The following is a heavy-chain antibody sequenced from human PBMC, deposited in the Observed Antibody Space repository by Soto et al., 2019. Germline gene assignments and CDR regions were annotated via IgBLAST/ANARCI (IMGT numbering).Heavy chain of an antibody. V-gene: IGHV3-23*01. CDR1: GFTFSSYA. CDR3: AKDYSHTGYCSVGRCYSDY. Sequence: EVQLLESGGTFGQPGGSLRLSCVASGFTFSSYAMTWVRQAPGKGLAWVSGIIGSGGSTYYADSVKGRFTISRDYSKNTLYLQMNSLRAEDTAVYFCAKDYSHTGYCSVGRCYSDYWGQGTLVTVSS. CDR2: IIGSGGST. J-gene: IGHJ4*02. D-gene: IGHD2-15*01.